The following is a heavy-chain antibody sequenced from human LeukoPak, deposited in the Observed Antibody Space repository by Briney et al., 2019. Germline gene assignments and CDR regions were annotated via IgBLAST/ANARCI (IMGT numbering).Heavy chain of an antibody. Sequence: ASVKVSCKASGYTFTGHYMHWVRQAPGQGLEFMGWINPKTGGTHYAQKFQGRVTMTRDTSISTAYMEPSRLRSDDTAVYYCARAHGYCSGGSCYRSPYYYYYMDVWGKGTTVTVSS. D-gene: IGHD2-15*01. V-gene: IGHV1-2*02. CDR2: INPKTGGT. CDR1: GYTFTGHY. CDR3: ARAHGYCSGGSCYRSPYYYYYMDV. J-gene: IGHJ6*03.